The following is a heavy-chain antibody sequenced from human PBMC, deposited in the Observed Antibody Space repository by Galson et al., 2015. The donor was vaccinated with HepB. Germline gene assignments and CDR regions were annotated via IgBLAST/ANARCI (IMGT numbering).Heavy chain of an antibody. CDR1: GGSISSYY. CDR3: ASSFLRWFGELWYY. D-gene: IGHD3-10*01. V-gene: IGHV4-59*08. CDR2: IHHSGST. Sequence: ATLSLTCTVSGGSISSYYWSWIRQPPGKGLEWIGYIHHSGSTNYDPSLKSRVTMSVDTSKKQFSLKLSSVTAADTAVYYCASSFLRWFGELWYYWGQGTLVTVSS. J-gene: IGHJ4*02.